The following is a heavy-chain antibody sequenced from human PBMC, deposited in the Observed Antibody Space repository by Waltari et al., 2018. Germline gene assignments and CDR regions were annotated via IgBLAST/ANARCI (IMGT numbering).Heavy chain of an antibody. CDR2: INHSGST. CDR1: GGSFSGYY. J-gene: IGHJ5*02. D-gene: IGHD6-6*01. CDR3: ARARIAARPRWFDP. Sequence: QVRLQQWGAGLLKPSETLSLTCAVYGGSFSGYYWSWIRQPPGKGLEWIGEINHSGSTNTNPSLKSRVTISVDTSKNQFSLKLSSVTAADTAVYYCARARIAARPRWFDPWGQGTLVTVSS. V-gene: IGHV4-34*01.